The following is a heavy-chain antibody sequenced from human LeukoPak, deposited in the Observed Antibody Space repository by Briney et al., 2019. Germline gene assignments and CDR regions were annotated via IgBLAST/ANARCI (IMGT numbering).Heavy chain of an antibody. CDR2: IYYSGST. V-gene: IGHV4-39*07. CDR3: ARDPGRRLYFQH. CDR1: GGSISSSSYY. J-gene: IGHJ1*01. Sequence: SETLSLTCTVSGGSISSSSYYWGWIRQPPGKGLEWIGSIYYSGSTYYNPSLKSRVTISVDTSKNQFSLKLSSVTAADTAVYYCARDPGRRLYFQHWGQGTLVTVSS.